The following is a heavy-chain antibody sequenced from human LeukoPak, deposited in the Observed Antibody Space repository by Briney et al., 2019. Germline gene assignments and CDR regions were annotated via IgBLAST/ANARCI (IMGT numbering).Heavy chain of an antibody. Sequence: GGSLRLSCAVSGFTFSYYSMNWVRQAPGKGLEWVSSISSSSSYIYYADSVKGRFIISRDNAKNSLSLQMNSLRAEDTAVYYCARSSSWYFDPWGQGTLVTVSS. CDR3: ARSSSWYFDP. CDR1: GFTFSYYS. V-gene: IGHV3-21*01. CDR2: ISSSSSYI. J-gene: IGHJ5*02. D-gene: IGHD6-13*01.